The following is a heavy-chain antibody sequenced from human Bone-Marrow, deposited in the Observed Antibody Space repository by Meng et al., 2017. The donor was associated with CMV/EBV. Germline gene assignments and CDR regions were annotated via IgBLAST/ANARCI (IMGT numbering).Heavy chain of an antibody. D-gene: IGHD2-21*02. CDR2: ISAYNGNT. CDR3: ARVRVTVDAFDI. CDR1: GYTFTSYG. J-gene: IGHJ3*02. Sequence: ASVKVSCKASGYTFTSYGISWVRQAPGQGLEWMGWISAYNGNTNYAQKLQGRVTMTTDTSTSTAYMELRSLTSDDTAVYYCARVRVTVDAFDIWGQGTMVTVSS. V-gene: IGHV1-18*01.